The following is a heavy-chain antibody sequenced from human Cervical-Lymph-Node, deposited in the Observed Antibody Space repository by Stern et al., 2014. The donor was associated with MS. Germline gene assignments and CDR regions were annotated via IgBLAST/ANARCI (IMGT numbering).Heavy chain of an antibody. Sequence: QVQLVESGPGLVKPSGTLSLTCTVSGGSVYNYYWPWIRQPPGKGLEWIGHIDCSGSPNYNPSLESRVTMSVDSSKNEFSLILTSVTAADTAVYYCARALRNAYTWFDPWGQGTLVTVSS. D-gene: IGHD2-2*01. CDR2: IDCSGSP. CDR3: ARALRNAYTWFDP. J-gene: IGHJ5*01. V-gene: IGHV4-59*02. CDR1: GGSVYNYY.